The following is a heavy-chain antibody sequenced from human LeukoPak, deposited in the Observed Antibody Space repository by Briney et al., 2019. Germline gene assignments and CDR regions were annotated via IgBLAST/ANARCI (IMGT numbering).Heavy chain of an antibody. D-gene: IGHD6-19*01. CDR2: ISSSSSYT. J-gene: IGHJ3*02. CDR1: GFTFSDYY. V-gene: IGHV3-11*03. Sequence: PGGSLRLSCAASGFTFSDYYMSWIRQAPGKGLEWVSYISSSSSYTNYADSVKGRFTISRDNAKNSLYLQMNSLRAEDTAVYYCARTQQWVAYAFDIWGQGTMVTVSS. CDR3: ARTQQWVAYAFDI.